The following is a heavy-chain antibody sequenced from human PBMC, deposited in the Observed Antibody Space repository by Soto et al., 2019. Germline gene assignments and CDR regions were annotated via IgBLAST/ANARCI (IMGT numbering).Heavy chain of an antibody. CDR3: ARDRDGYDAFDI. Sequence: QVQLVESGGGVVQPGRSLRLSCAASGFTFSSYGIHWVRQAPGKGLEWVAVIWYDGSNKYYADSVKGRFTISRDNSKNTLYLQMNSLRAEDTAVYYCARDRDGYDAFDIWGQGTMVTVSS. D-gene: IGHD6-25*01. CDR2: IWYDGSNK. CDR1: GFTFSSYG. V-gene: IGHV3-33*01. J-gene: IGHJ3*02.